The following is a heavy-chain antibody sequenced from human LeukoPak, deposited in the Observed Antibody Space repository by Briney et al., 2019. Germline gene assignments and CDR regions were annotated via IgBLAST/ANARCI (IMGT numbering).Heavy chain of an antibody. J-gene: IGHJ4*02. CDR2: INPNSGGT. Sequence: ASVKVSCKASGGTFSSYAISWVRQAPGQGLEWMGWINPNSGGTNYAQKFQGRVTMTRDTSISTAYMELSRLRSDDTAVYYCARNAAGGQHDYWGQGTLVTVSS. CDR3: ARNAAGGQHDY. V-gene: IGHV1-2*02. D-gene: IGHD1-1*01. CDR1: GGTFSSYA.